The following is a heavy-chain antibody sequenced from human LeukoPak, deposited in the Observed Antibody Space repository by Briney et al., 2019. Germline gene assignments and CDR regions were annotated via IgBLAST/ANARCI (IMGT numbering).Heavy chain of an antibody. CDR2: IYSGGST. V-gene: IGHV3-53*01. J-gene: IGHJ4*02. Sequence: PGGSLRLSCAASGFTVSSNYMSWVRQAPGKGLEWVSVIYSGGSTYYADSVKGRFTISRDNSKNTLYLQMSSLRAEDTAVYYCARDRRGEFDYWGQGTLVTVSS. CDR1: GFTVSSNY. CDR3: ARDRRGEFDY. D-gene: IGHD3-10*01.